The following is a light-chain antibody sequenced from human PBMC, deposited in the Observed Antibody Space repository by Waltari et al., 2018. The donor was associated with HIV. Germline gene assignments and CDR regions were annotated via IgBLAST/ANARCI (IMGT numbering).Light chain of an antibody. CDR3: SSYTSTYV. Sequence: QSALTQPASVSGSPGQSITISCTGTSSDVGGYNYVSWYQQHPGKAPKLMIYDVSNRPSGVYNRFAGSKSGNTASLTISGLQAEDEADYYCSSYTSTYVFGTGTKVTVL. J-gene: IGLJ1*01. CDR2: DVS. V-gene: IGLV2-14*01. CDR1: SSDVGGYNY.